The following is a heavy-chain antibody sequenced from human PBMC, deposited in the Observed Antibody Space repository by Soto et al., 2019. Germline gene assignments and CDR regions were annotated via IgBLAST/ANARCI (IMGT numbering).Heavy chain of an antibody. CDR2: IKEDGSTK. J-gene: IGHJ4*02. CDR1: GFSFSSYW. D-gene: IGHD5-18*01. V-gene: IGHV3-7*03. Sequence: EVHLVESGGGLVQPGGSLGLSCAASGFSFSSYWMNWVRRAPGKGLEWVANIKEDGSTKYYVDSVKGRFTISRDNAKNLLYLQMSTLRAEDMAVYYCARYLRYTYGSSFDYWGQITLVTVSS. CDR3: ARYLRYTYGSSFDY.